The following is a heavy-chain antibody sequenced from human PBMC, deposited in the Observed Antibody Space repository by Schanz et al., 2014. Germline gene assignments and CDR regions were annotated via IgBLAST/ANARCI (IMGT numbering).Heavy chain of an antibody. V-gene: IGHV1-2*06. J-gene: IGHJ6*02. CDR3: ARENTAVAGMPRVMDV. Sequence: QVLLVQSGAEVKKPGASVKVSCKASGYRFIGYYVHWVRQAPGQGLEWMGRVSTYSGDPNYAQKFQGRGTMTTDTSISTAYMELSRLTSDDTAVFFCARENTAVAGMPRVMDVGGQGTTVTVTS. CDR1: GYRFIGYY. CDR2: VSTYSGDP. D-gene: IGHD6-19*01.